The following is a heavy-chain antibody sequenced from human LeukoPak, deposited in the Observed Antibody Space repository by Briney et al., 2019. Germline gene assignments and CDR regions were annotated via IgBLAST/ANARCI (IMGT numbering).Heavy chain of an antibody. CDR1: GHTFTSYY. J-gene: IGHJ6*03. CDR3: ARGHKGSIAAAGYYYYMDV. Sequence: GASVKVSCKASGHTFTSYYMHWVRQAPGQGLEWMGIINPSGGSTSYAQKFQGRVTMTRDTSTSTVYMELSSLRSEDTAVYYCARGHKGSIAAAGYYYYMDVWGKGTTVTISS. D-gene: IGHD6-13*01. V-gene: IGHV1-46*01. CDR2: INPSGGST.